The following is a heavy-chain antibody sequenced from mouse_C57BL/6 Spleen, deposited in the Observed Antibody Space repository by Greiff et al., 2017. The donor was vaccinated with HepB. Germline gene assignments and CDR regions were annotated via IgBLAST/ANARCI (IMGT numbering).Heavy chain of an antibody. CDR3: ARGDYDYDGFAY. CDR2: INYDGSST. J-gene: IGHJ3*01. V-gene: IGHV5-16*01. Sequence: DVKLVESEGGLVQPGSSMKLSCTASGFTFSDYYMAWVRQVPEKGLEWVANINYDGSSTYYLDSLKSRFIISRDNAKNILYLQMSSLKSEDTATYYCARGDYDYDGFAYWGQGTLVTVSA. CDR1: GFTFSDYY. D-gene: IGHD2-4*01.